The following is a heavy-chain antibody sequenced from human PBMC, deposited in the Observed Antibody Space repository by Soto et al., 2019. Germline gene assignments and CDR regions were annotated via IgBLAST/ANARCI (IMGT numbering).Heavy chain of an antibody. CDR1: GGSISSGDY. D-gene: IGHD3-22*01. CDR3: ARTKYYFDSTAYIFDC. CDR2: IYHSGGT. V-gene: IGHV4-30-4*01. J-gene: IGHJ4*02. Sequence: SETLSLTCTISGGSISSGDYWSWIRQPAGKGLEWIGYIYHSGGTYYNPSLKSRVTMSVDTSQNQFSLKLSSVTAADTAVYYCARTKYYFDSTAYIFDCWGQGALVTVSS.